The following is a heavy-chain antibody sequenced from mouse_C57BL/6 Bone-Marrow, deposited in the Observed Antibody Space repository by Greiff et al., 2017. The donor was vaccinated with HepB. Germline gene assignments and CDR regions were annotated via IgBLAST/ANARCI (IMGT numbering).Heavy chain of an antibody. J-gene: IGHJ4*01. V-gene: IGHV3-6*01. CDR2: ISYDGSN. CDR1: GYSITSGYY. D-gene: IGHD2-4*01. CDR3: ARGGNDYGGYYAMDY. Sequence: EVHLVESGPGLVKPSQSLSLTCSVTGYSITSGYYWNWIRQFLGNKLEWMGYISYDGSNNYNPSLKNRISITRDTSKNQFFLKLNSVTTEDTATYYCARGGNDYGGYYAMDYWGQGTSVTVSS.